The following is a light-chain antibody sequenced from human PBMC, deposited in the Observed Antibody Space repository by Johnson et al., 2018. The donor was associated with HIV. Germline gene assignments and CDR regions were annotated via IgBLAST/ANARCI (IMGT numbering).Light chain of an antibody. CDR1: SSNIGNNY. J-gene: IGLJ1*01. CDR2: QNT. V-gene: IGLV1-51*02. Sequence: QSVLTQPPSVSAAPGQKVTISCSGSSSNIGNNYVSWYQQLPGTAPKLLIYQNTWRPSWIPDRFSGSTSGASAPLAITGLQTGDQADYYCGTWDNSLKAEVFGTGTKVTVL. CDR3: GTWDNSLKAEV.